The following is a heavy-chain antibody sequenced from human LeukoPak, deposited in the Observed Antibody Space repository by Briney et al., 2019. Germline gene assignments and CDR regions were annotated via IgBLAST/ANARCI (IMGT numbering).Heavy chain of an antibody. J-gene: IGHJ4*02. Sequence: EASVKVSCKASGYTFTSYDINWVRQATRQGLEWMGWMTANSGNTGYAQKFQGRVTMTRNTSISTAYMELSSLRSEDTAVYYCARTLGVPYYYDSSGYYPDYWGQGTLVTVSS. V-gene: IGHV1-8*01. D-gene: IGHD3-22*01. CDR2: MTANSGNT. CDR1: GYTFTSYD. CDR3: ARTLGVPYYYDSSGYYPDY.